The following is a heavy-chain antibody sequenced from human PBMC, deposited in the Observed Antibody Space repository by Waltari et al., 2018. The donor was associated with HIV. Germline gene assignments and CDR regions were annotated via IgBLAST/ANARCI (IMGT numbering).Heavy chain of an antibody. Sequence: QVQLLQSGAEGKKPGASVTVSCKDSGYPFTTYGISWVRQAPGQGLEWMGWISAYNGHTNYAQKLQGRVTMTTDTSTSTAYMDLRSLRSDDTAVYYCARALWSGYYTPYYFDYWGQGTLVTVSS. CDR3: ARALWSGYYTPYYFDY. V-gene: IGHV1-18*01. D-gene: IGHD3-3*01. CDR2: ISAYNGHT. J-gene: IGHJ4*02. CDR1: GYPFTTYG.